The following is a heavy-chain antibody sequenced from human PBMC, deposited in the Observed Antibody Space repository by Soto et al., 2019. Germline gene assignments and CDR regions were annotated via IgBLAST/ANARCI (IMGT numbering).Heavy chain of an antibody. CDR1: AYTFTSYA. D-gene: IGHD6-13*01. J-gene: IGHJ4*02. Sequence: QVQLVQSGAEVKKPGASVKVSCKTSAYTFTSYAISWVRQAPGQGLEWMGWISAYNGNTHYAQKLQGRVTMTTDTSTSTAYMELSSLRSDDTAVYYCARDLAAAGPFDYWGQGTLVTVSS. V-gene: IGHV1-18*01. CDR3: ARDLAAAGPFDY. CDR2: ISAYNGNT.